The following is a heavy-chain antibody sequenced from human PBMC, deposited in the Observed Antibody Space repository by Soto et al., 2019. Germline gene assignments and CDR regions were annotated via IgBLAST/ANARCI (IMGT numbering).Heavy chain of an antibody. V-gene: IGHV3-23*01. CDR1: GFTFNNYA. Sequence: EVQPLESGGGLVQPGGSLRLSCAASGFTFNNYAMTWVRQAPGKGLEWVSAISGGGDTTSYADSVKGRFTVSRDGSKNTLDLQMSSLRAEDTALYYCAKGRGGSGSLTPRVDFWGQGTLVTVSS. J-gene: IGHJ4*02. CDR3: AKGRGGSGSLTPRVDF. D-gene: IGHD3-10*01. CDR2: ISGGGDTT.